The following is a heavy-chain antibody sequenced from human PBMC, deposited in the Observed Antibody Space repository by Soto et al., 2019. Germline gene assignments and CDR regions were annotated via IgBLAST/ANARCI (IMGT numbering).Heavy chain of an antibody. D-gene: IGHD3-16*01. V-gene: IGHV1-69*06. J-gene: IGHJ6*02. CDR2: TIPMFGTA. Sequence: QVQLVQSGAEVKKPWSSVKVSCKASGGTFSSHAISWVRQAPGQGLEWMGGTIPMFGTANYAQKFQGRVTTTADKSTNTVYMELNSLTSEDTAVYYCARGDDFDYYYGLDVWGQGTTVTVSS. CDR1: GGTFSSHA. CDR3: ARGDDFDYYYGLDV.